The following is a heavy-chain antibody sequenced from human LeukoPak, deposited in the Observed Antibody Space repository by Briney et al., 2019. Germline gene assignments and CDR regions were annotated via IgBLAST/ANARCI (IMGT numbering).Heavy chain of an antibody. CDR1: GGSFSGYY. CDR2: INHSGST. J-gene: IGHJ4*02. CDR3: ARERDGYNYRYPLDY. Sequence: SETLSLTCAVYGGSFSGYYWSWIRQPPGKGLEWIEEINHSGSTNYNPSLKSRVTISVDTSKNQFSLKLSSVTAADTAVYYCARERDGYNYRYPLDYWGQGTLVTVSS. V-gene: IGHV4-34*01. D-gene: IGHD5-24*01.